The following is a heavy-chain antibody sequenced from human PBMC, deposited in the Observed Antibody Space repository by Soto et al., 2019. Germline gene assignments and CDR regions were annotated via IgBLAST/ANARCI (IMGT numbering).Heavy chain of an antibody. Sequence: ASVKVSCKASGYTFTSYAMHWVRQAPGQRLEWMGWINAGNGNTKYSQKFQGRVTITRDTSASTAYMELSSLRSEDTALYYCARWVVPFSTFDHWGQGTLVTVAS. CDR1: GYTFTSYA. CDR2: INAGNGNT. CDR3: ARWVVPFSTFDH. D-gene: IGHD2-2*01. J-gene: IGHJ5*02. V-gene: IGHV1-3*01.